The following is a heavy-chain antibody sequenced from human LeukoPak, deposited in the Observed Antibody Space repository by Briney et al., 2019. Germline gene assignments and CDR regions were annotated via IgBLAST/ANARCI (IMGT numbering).Heavy chain of an antibody. Sequence: PGGSLRLSCAASGFTFSDYYMSWIRQAPGKGLEWVSYISSSGSTIYYADSVKGRFTISRDNAKNSLYLQMNSLRAEDTAVYYCARESSLTYYYDSSGSVRAFDIWGQGTMVTVSS. CDR3: ARESSLTYYYDSSGSVRAFDI. CDR2: ISSSGSTI. J-gene: IGHJ3*02. V-gene: IGHV3-11*01. CDR1: GFTFSDYY. D-gene: IGHD3-22*01.